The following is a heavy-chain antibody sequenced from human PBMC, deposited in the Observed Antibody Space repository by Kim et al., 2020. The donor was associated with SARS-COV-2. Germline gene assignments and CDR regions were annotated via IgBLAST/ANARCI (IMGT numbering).Heavy chain of an antibody. J-gene: IGHJ6*03. CDR1: GFTFSSDW. CDR2: IKQAGSEK. CDR3: ARVSTYYDYVWGGTYYYYYMDV. Sequence: GGSLRLSCAASGFTFSSDWMSWVRQAPGKGLEWVANIKQAGSEKYYVDCGRGRFTISRDNAKNSLYLQMNSLKAEDTAVYYCARVSTYYDYVWGGTYYYYYMDVWGKGTTVTVSS. D-gene: IGHD3-16*01. V-gene: IGHV3-7*01.